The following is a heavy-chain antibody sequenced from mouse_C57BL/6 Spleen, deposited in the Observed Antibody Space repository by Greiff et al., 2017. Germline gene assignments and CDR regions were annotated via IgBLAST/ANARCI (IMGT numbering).Heavy chain of an antibody. Sequence: DVKLVESGGGLVQPGGSMKLSCVASGFTFSNYWMNWVRQSPEKGLEWVAQIRLKSDNYATHYAESVKGRFTISRDDSKSSVYLQMNNLRAEDTGIYYCALLLSGAYWGQGTLVTVSA. CDR2: IRLKSDNYAT. D-gene: IGHD2-10*01. V-gene: IGHV6-3*01. CDR3: ALLLSGAY. CDR1: GFTFSNYW. J-gene: IGHJ3*01.